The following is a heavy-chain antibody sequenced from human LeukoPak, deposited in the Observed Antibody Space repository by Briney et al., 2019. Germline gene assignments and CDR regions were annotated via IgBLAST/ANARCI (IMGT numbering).Heavy chain of an antibody. CDR2: ISAYNGNT. CDR1: GYTFTSYG. V-gene: IGHV1-18*01. J-gene: IGHJ4*02. CDR3: ARARWLQLLGDY. Sequence: GASVKVSCKASGYTFTSYGISWGRQAPGQGREWMGWISAYNGNTNYAQKLQGRVTMTTDTSTSTAYMELRSLRSDDTAVYYCARARWLQLLGDYWGQGTLVTVSS. D-gene: IGHD5-24*01.